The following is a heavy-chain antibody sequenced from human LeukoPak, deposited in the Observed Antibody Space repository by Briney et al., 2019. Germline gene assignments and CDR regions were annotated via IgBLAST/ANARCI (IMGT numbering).Heavy chain of an antibody. CDR1: GFTFSSYT. Sequence: GGSLRLSCAASGFTFSSYTMNWVRQAPGKGLEWVSSISTSSSYIYYADSVKGRFTISRDNAKNSLFLQMNSLRAEDTAVYYCARVLRYCSGGNCYSGGLGYMDVWGKGTTVTISS. J-gene: IGHJ6*03. CDR3: ARVLRYCSGGNCYSGGLGYMDV. CDR2: ISTSSSYI. D-gene: IGHD2-15*01. V-gene: IGHV3-21*04.